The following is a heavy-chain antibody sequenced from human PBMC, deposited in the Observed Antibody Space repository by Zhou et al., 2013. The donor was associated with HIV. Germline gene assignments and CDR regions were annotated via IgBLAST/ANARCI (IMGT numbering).Heavy chain of an antibody. V-gene: IGHV1-69*14. CDR3: ARDPAGGSGEQKYYYYYMDV. Sequence: QVQLLQSGAHVKNLGSSVKVSCKASGGTFRGFAVSWVRQAPGEGLEWMGGIMSMYGTTKYSQKFQGRVTITADKSTSTAYMELSSLRSEDTAVYYCARDPAGGSGEQKYYYYYMDVWGKGTTVTVSS. J-gene: IGHJ6*03. D-gene: IGHD3-10*01. CDR2: IMSMYGTT. CDR1: GGTFRGFA.